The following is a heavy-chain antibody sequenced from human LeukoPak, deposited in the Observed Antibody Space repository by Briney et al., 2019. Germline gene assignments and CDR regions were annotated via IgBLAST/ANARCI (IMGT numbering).Heavy chain of an antibody. Sequence: GGSVRLSCAASGFPFSSHGMSWFRQAPGKGLEWVSGIIGGGGSAIYAHSVRGRFTISRDSSKNTLHLQMDSLTIEDSALYYCARDHVVASGAVAYWGQGTLVTVSS. J-gene: IGHJ4*02. D-gene: IGHD2-15*01. CDR2: IIGGGGSA. V-gene: IGHV3-23*01. CDR1: GFPFSSHG. CDR3: ARDHVVASGAVAY.